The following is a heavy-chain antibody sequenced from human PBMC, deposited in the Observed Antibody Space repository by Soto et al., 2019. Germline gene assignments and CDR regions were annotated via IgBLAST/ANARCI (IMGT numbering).Heavy chain of an antibody. V-gene: IGHV3-30*18. J-gene: IGHJ4*02. CDR1: GFTFSDYA. Sequence: VPLVESGGGVVQPGRSLRLSCAASGFTFSDYAMHWVRQAPGKGLEWVAVVSHDGRNTHYADSVKGRFTISRDSSPTTVSLEMTSLRAEDTAVYYCAKGGRQWLVTSDFNCWGQGALVTVSS. CDR2: VSHDGRNT. D-gene: IGHD6-19*01. CDR3: AKGGRQWLVTSDFNC.